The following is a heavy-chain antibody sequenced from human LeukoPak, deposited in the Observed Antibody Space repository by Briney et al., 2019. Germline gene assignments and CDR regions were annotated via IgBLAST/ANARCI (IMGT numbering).Heavy chain of an antibody. Sequence: GGSLRISCAASGFTFSSYDMHWVRQATGKGLEWVSAIGTAGDTYYPGSVKGRFTISRENAKNSLYLQMNSLRAGDTAVYYCARGAYCSGGSCYVGYNWFDPWGQGTLVTVSS. D-gene: IGHD2-15*01. CDR2: IGTAGDT. J-gene: IGHJ5*02. CDR3: ARGAYCSGGSCYVGYNWFDP. CDR1: GFTFSSYD. V-gene: IGHV3-13*01.